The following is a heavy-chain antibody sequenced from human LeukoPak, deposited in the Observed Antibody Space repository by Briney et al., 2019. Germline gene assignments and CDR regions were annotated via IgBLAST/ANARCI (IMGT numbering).Heavy chain of an antibody. V-gene: IGHV4-31*03. CDR1: GDSISSGGYY. J-gene: IGHJ5*02. Sequence: SETLSLTCTVSGDSISSGGYYWRWIRQHPGKGLEWLGYIYYSGNTYYNPSLKSRVTISVDRSKNQFSLKLSSVTVADTAVYYCARGGCSGGSCYSGFDPWGQGTLVTVSS. CDR2: IYYSGNT. CDR3: ARGGCSGGSCYSGFDP. D-gene: IGHD2-15*01.